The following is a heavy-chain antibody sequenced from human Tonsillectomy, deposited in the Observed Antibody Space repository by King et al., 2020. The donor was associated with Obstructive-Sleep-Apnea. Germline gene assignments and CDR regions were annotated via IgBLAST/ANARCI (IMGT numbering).Heavy chain of an antibody. CDR2: ISYDGSDK. CDR3: GGYNWFDP. Sequence: QLVQSGGGVVQPGRSLRLSCAASGFTFSNYGMHWGRQAPGEGLEWVAIISYDGSDKYYADSLKGRFTISRDNSKSTLYLQMNSLRPEDTAVYYCGGYNWFDPWGQGTLVTVSS. V-gene: IGHV3-30*03. D-gene: IGHD3-22*01. J-gene: IGHJ5*02. CDR1: GFTFSNYG.